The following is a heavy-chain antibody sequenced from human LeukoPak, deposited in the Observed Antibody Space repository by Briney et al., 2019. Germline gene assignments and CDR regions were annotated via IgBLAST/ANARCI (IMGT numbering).Heavy chain of an antibody. Sequence: GGSLRLSCAASGFTVSSNYMSWVRQAPGKGLEWVSVIYSGGSTYYADSVKGRFTISRDNSKNTLYLQMNSLRAEDTAVYYCAKDRNLDYDFWSGYSGPRGYWGQGTLVTVSS. V-gene: IGHV3-53*01. CDR3: AKDRNLDYDFWSGYSGPRGY. CDR1: GFTVSSNY. CDR2: IYSGGST. D-gene: IGHD3-3*01. J-gene: IGHJ4*02.